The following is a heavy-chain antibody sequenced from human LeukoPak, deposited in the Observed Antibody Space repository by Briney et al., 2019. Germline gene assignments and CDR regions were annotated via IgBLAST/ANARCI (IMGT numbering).Heavy chain of an antibody. CDR3: ARSDGSGSDRDY. J-gene: IGHJ4*02. CDR2: ISRSGTTI. Sequence: GGCLRLSCAGSGFNFSHYSMNWVRPAPGKGLEWVSYISRSGTTIFYADSVKGRFTISRDNAKDSVYLQMNSLRDGDAAVYYCARSDGSGSDRDYWGQGTLVIVS. CDR1: GFNFSHYS. D-gene: IGHD3-10*01. V-gene: IGHV3-48*02.